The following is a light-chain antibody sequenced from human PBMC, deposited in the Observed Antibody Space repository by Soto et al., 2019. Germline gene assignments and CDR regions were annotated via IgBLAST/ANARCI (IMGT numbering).Light chain of an antibody. Sequence: QSALTQPPSASGSPGQSVTISCTGTSSDVGGYKYVSWYQQHPGKARKLLIYEVSNRPSGVPDRFSGSKSGNTASLTVSGLQAADEAHYYCSSYAGSYNGLFGGGTKLTVL. J-gene: IGLJ3*02. CDR2: EVS. CDR3: SSYAGSYNGL. CDR1: SSDVGGYKY. V-gene: IGLV2-8*01.